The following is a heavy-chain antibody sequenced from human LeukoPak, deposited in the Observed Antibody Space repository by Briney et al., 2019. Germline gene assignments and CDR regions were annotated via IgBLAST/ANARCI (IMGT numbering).Heavy chain of an antibody. CDR2: ISRGDSSGGKTI. J-gene: IGHJ4*02. CDR1: GFTFSSYE. V-gene: IGHV3-48*03. Sequence: PGGSLRLSCAASGFTFSSYEMSWVRQAPGKGLEWVSYISRGDSSGGKTIYYADFVQGRFTISRDDARNSLYLQMNSLGVEDTALYYCARSRGGYFDYWGQGTLVIVSS. CDR3: ARSRGGYFDY.